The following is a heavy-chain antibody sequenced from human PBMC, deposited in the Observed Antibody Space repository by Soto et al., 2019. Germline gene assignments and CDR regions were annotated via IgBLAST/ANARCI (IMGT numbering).Heavy chain of an antibody. V-gene: IGHV1-69*04. Sequence: GASVKVSCKGSGGTLSSYTISWVRQAPGQGLEWMGRIIPILGIANYAQKFQGRVTITADKSTSTAYMELSSLRSEDTAVYYCARDLKSNLGFDPWGQGTLVTVSS. J-gene: IGHJ5*02. CDR2: IIPILGIA. D-gene: IGHD4-4*01. CDR3: ARDLKSNLGFDP. CDR1: GGTLSSYT.